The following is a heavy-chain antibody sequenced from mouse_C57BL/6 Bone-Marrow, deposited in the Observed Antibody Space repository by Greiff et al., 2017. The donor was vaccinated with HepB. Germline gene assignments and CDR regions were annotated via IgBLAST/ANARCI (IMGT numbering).Heavy chain of an antibody. J-gene: IGHJ4*01. D-gene: IGHD1-1*01. CDR1: GYTFTEYT. CDR2: FYPGSGSI. V-gene: IGHV1-62-2*01. CDR3: ARHEETPRGLRSYAMDY. Sequence: QVQLQQSGAELVKPGASVKLSCKASGYTFTEYTIHWVKQRSGQGLEWIGWFYPGSGSIKYNEKFKDKATLTADKSSSTVYMELSRLTSEDSAVYFCARHEETPRGLRSYAMDYWGQGTSVTVSS.